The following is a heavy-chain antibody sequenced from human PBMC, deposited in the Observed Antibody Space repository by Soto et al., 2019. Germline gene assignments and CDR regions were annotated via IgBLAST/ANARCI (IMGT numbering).Heavy chain of an antibody. CDR2: LYWDDDK. D-gene: IGHD4-17*01. CDR3: AHAGDYDLLTFDH. V-gene: IGHV2-5*08. Sequence: SGPTLVNPTETLTLTCTFSGFSLSSNGMSISWIRQPPGQALEWLALLYWDDDKRYSPSLKDRLAISKDTSNNQVVLTITNIDPGDSATYFCAHAGDYDLLTFDHWGPGTLVTVSS. J-gene: IGHJ4*01. CDR1: GFSLSSNGMS.